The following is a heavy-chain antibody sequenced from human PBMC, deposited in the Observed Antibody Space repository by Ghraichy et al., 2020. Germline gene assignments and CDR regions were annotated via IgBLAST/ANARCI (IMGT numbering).Heavy chain of an antibody. Sequence: GESLNISCAASGFTFSSYGMNWVRQAPGKGLEWVSSISGSGTYIFYADSLKGRFTISRDNAKNSLYLQMNSLRAEDTAVYYCAREGGYSSDDDYYFYMDVWGRGTTVTVSS. V-gene: IGHV3-21*06. CDR2: ISGSGTYI. J-gene: IGHJ6*03. D-gene: IGHD4-11*01. CDR1: GFTFSSYG. CDR3: AREGGYSSDDDYYFYMDV.